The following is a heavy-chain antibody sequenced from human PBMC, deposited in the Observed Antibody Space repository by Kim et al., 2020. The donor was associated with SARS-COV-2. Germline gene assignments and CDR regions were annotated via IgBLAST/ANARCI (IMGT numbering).Heavy chain of an antibody. CDR3: AGTYYYGSGSYLNGYYYYYGMDV. D-gene: IGHD3-10*01. J-gene: IGHJ6*02. CDR1: GGSISSGGYY. V-gene: IGHV4-31*03. Sequence: SETLSLTCTVSGGSISSGGYYWSWIRQHPGKGLEWIGYIYYSGSTYYNPSLKSRVTISVDTSKNQFSLKLSSVTAADTAVYYCAGTYYYGSGSYLNGYYYYYGMDVWGQGTTVTVSS. CDR2: IYYSGST.